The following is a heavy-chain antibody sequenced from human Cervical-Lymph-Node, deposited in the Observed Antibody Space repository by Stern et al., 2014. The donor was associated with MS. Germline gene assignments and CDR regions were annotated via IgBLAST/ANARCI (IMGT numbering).Heavy chain of an antibody. V-gene: IGHV3-9*01. J-gene: IGHJ4*02. CDR3: AKAGVTGTTEFDC. D-gene: IGHD1-20*01. Sequence: EVPLVESGGGLVQPGRSLRLSCAASGFTFDDYAMHWVRQAPGKGLEWVSGISWNSGSIVYADSVKGRFTISRDNAKNSLYLQMNTLRAEDTALYFCAKAGVTGTTEFDCWGQGALVTVSS. CDR1: GFTFDDYA. CDR2: ISWNSGSI.